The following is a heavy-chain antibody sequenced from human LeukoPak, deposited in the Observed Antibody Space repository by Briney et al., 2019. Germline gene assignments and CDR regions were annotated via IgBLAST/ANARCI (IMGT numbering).Heavy chain of an antibody. CDR3: AKGAYYDNTRRYFDL. V-gene: IGHV3-9*01. CDR1: GFTLDDYA. D-gene: IGHD3-22*01. CDR2: ISWNSGSI. Sequence: PGGSLRLSCAASGFTLDDYAMHWVRQAPGKGLEWVSGISWNSGSIGYADSVKGRFTISRDNAKNSLYLQMNSLRAEDTALYYCAKGAYYDNTRRYFDLWGRGTLATVSS. J-gene: IGHJ2*01.